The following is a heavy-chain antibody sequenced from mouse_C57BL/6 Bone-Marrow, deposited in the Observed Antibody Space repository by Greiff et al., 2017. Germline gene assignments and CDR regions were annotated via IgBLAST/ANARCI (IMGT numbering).Heavy chain of an antibody. CDR2: IDPSDSYT. D-gene: IGHD2-2*01. CDR3: AKGENYGYDQAWFAY. V-gene: IGHV1-69*01. Sequence: QVQLQQPGAELVMPGASVKLSCKASGYTFTSYWMHWVKQRPGQGLGWIGEIDPSDSYTNYNQKFKGKSTLTVDKSASAAYMQLSSLTSEDSAVYYCAKGENYGYDQAWFAYWGQGTLVTVSA. CDR1: GYTFTSYW. J-gene: IGHJ3*01.